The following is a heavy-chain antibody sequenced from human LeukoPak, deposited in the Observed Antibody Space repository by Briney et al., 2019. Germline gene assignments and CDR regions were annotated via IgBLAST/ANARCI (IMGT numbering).Heavy chain of an antibody. J-gene: IGHJ4*02. D-gene: IGHD3-10*02. CDR2: IIPIFGTA. CDR1: GGTFSSYA. CDR3: ARDLWSITMSL. Sequence: TSVKVSCKASGGTFSSYAIGWVRQAPGQGLEWMGGIIPIFGTANYAQKFRGRVTITTDESTSTAYMELSSLRSEDTAVYYCARDLWSITMSLWGQGTLVTVSS. V-gene: IGHV1-69*05.